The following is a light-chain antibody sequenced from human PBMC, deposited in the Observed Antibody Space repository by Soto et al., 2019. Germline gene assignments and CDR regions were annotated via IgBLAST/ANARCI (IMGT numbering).Light chain of an antibody. V-gene: IGKV1-39*01. CDR3: QQSYTAPPT. Sequence: DIQMTQSPSSLSASVGDRVTITCRASQSISRYLNWYQQKPGKAPKLLIYAASSLHSGVPSSFSGSGFGTDFTLTISGLQSEDFATYYCQQSYTAPPTFGQRTKVDIK. CDR1: QSISRY. CDR2: AAS. J-gene: IGKJ1*01.